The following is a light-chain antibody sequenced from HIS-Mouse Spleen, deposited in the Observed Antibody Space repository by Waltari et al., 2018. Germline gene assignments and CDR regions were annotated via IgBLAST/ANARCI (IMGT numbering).Light chain of an antibody. CDR2: EGS. J-gene: IGLJ3*02. V-gene: IGLV2-23*01. Sequence: QSALTQPASVSGSPGQSIPISCPGTSSDVGRSNLVSWYQHPGKAPKPMIYEGSKRPSGVSNRFSGSKSGNTASLTISGLQAEDEADYYCCSYAGSSTYWVFGGGTKLTVL. CDR3: CSYAGSSTYWV. CDR1: SSDVGRSNL.